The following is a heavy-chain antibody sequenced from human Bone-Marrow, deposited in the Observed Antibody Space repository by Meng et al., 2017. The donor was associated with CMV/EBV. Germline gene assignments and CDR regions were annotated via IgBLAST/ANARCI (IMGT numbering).Heavy chain of an antibody. D-gene: IGHD3-3*01. V-gene: IGHV3-33*01. CDR3: ARIRTTILGVLIMGNGGNAFDI. CDR2: IWYDGSNK. CDR1: GFTFSSYG. Sequence: GESLKISCAASGFTFSSYGMHWVRQAPGKGLEWVAVIWYDGSNKYYADSVKGRFTISRDNSKNTLYLQMNSLRAEDTAMYYCARIRTTILGVLIMGNGGNAFDICGQGTMVAVSS. J-gene: IGHJ3*02.